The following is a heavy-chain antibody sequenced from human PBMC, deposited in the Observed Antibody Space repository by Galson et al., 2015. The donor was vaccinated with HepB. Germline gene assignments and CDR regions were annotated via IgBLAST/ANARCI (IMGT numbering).Heavy chain of an antibody. D-gene: IGHD4-17*01. V-gene: IGHV3-48*02. CDR3: ARDPPVVYGDYGASDY. J-gene: IGHJ4*02. CDR2: ISSSSSTI. CDR1: GFTFSSYS. Sequence: SLRLSCAASGFTFSSYSMNWVRQAPGKGLEWVSYISSSSSTIYYADSVKGRFTISRDNAKNSLYLQMNSLRDEDTAAYYCARDPPVVYGDYGASDYWGQGTLVTVSS.